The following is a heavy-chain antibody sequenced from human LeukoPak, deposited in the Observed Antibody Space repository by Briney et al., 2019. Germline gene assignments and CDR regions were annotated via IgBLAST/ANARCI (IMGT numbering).Heavy chain of an antibody. CDR1: GFTFDDYG. J-gene: IGHJ4*02. V-gene: IGHV3-20*04. CDR3: AKGDGYCSTTSCLAGDY. Sequence: GGSLRLSCAASGFTFDDYGMSWVRQAPGKGLEWVSGINWNGGSTGYADSVKGRFTISRDNAKNSLYLQMNSLRTEDTAFYYCAKGDGYCSTTSCLAGDYWGQGTLVTVSS. CDR2: INWNGGST. D-gene: IGHD2-2*01.